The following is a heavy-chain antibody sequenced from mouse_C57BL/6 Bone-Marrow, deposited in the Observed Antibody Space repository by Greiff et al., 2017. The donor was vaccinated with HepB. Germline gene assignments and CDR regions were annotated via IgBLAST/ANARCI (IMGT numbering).Heavy chain of an antibody. D-gene: IGHD1-1*01. CDR1: GYAFSSYW. J-gene: IGHJ2*01. Sequence: QVHVKQSGAELVKPGASVKISCKASGYAFSSYWMNWVKQRPGKGLEWIGQIYPGDGDTNYNGKFKGKATLTADKSSSTAYMQLSSLTSEDSAVYFCARLLRSHYFDYWGQGTTLTVSS. V-gene: IGHV1-80*01. CDR2: IYPGDGDT. CDR3: ARLLRSHYFDY.